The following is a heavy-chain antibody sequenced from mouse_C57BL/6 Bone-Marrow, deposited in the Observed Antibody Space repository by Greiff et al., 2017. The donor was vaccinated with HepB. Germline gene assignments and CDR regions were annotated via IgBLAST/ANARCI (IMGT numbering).Heavy chain of an antibody. V-gene: IGHV1-75*01. CDR2: IFPGSGST. D-gene: IGHD1-1*01. Sequence: QVQLQQSGPELVKPGASVKISCKASGYTFTDYYINWVKQRPGQGLEWIGWIFPGSGSTYYNEKFKGKATLTVDKSSSTAYMLLSSLTSEDSAVYFCEIDYGSSYWYFDVWGTGTTVTVSS. CDR3: EIDYGSSYWYFDV. J-gene: IGHJ1*03. CDR1: GYTFTDYY.